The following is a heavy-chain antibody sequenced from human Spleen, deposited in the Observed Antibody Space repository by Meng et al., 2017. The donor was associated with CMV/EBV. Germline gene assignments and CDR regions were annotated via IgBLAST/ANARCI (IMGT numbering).Heavy chain of an antibody. V-gene: IGHV1-46*01. Sequence: SSKASGYTCTKFYIHWVRQAPGQGLEWMGVFNPNGGTTAYAQNFQGRVTMTGDTSTSTVHMELHSLRSEDTAMYFCAAKIEITYFDLWGQGTLVTVSS. CDR1: GYTCTKFY. CDR3: AAKIEITYFDL. J-gene: IGHJ4*02. CDR2: FNPNGGTT. D-gene: IGHD1-14*01.